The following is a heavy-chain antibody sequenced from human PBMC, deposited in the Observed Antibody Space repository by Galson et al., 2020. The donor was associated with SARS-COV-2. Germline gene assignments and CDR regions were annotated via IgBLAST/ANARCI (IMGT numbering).Heavy chain of an antibody. Sequence: GGSLRLSCAASGFTFDDYAMHWVRQAPGKGLEWVSGISWNSGSIGYADSVKGRFTISRDNAKNFLYLQMNSLRAEDTALYYCAKDPFSPLGYWGQGTLVTVSS. V-gene: IGHV3-9*01. CDR3: AKDPFSPLGY. J-gene: IGHJ4*02. CDR2: ISWNSGSI. CDR1: GFTFDDYA.